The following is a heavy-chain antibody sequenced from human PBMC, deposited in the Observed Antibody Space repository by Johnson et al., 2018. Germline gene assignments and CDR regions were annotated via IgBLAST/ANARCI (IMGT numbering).Heavy chain of an antibody. Sequence: EVQLVESGGGLVQPGGSLSLSCAASGFTFSYYAMSWVRQTPGKGLEWVSTISGSGGSTYYADSVKGRFTISRDNAKNSLYLQMNSLRAEDTAVYYCARDSSGWYRAFDIWGQGTMVTVSS. V-gene: IGHV3-23*04. CDR2: ISGSGGST. CDR3: ARDSSGWYRAFDI. J-gene: IGHJ3*02. D-gene: IGHD6-19*01. CDR1: GFTFSYYA.